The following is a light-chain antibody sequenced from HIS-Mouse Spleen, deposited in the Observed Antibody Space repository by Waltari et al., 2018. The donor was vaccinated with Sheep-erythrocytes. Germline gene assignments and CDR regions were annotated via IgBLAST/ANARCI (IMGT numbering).Light chain of an antibody. CDR2: GAS. Sequence: EIVMTQSPATLSVSPGERATLSCRASQSVSSNLAWYQQKPGQAPRLLIYGASTRATGIPARVSGSGSGTDFTLKISRVEAEDVGVYYCMQALQTPRTFGQGTKVEIK. CDR1: QSVSSN. CDR3: MQALQTPRT. V-gene: IGKV3-15*01. J-gene: IGKJ1*01.